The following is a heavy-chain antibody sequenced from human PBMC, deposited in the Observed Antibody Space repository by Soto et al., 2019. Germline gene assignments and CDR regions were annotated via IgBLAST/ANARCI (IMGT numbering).Heavy chain of an antibody. CDR1: GGSISSSDW. D-gene: IGHD3-3*01. CDR2: IYHTGGI. J-gene: IGHJ6*02. V-gene: IGHV4-4*02. CDR3: ARDKAWRDGMEV. Sequence: QVQLQESGPGLVKPSGTLSLTCGVSGGSISSSDWWTWVRQPPGKGLEWMTEIYHTGGINYNPSLRSRVTISLDKSKNQFSLTLTSVTAADTAVYYCARDKAWRDGMEVWGQGTTVIVSS.